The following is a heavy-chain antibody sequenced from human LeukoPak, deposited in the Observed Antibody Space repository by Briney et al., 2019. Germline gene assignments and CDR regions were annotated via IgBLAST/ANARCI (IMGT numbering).Heavy chain of an antibody. Sequence: GGSLRLSCAASGFTFSSYAMHWVRQAPGKGLEWVAVISYDGSNKYYADSVKGRFTISRDNSKNTLYLQMNSLRAEDTAVYYCARDRDPIELQLVWYWGQGTLVTVSS. CDR1: GFTFSSYA. J-gene: IGHJ4*02. CDR2: ISYDGSNK. CDR3: ARDRDPIELQLVWY. V-gene: IGHV3-30*01. D-gene: IGHD6-13*01.